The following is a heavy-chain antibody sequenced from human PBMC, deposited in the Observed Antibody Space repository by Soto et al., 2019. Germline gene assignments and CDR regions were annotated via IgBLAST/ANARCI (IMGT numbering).Heavy chain of an antibody. CDR3: ASCRGYGTGYSRDY. CDR1: GGSIRSSRDY. D-gene: IGHD6-13*01. CDR2: IYYSGSN. V-gene: IGHV4-39*01. Sequence: QLQLQASGPGLVKPSETLSLTCTVSGGSIRSSRDYWGWIRQPPGKGLEWIGSIYYSGSNYYNPSLKRRVLTTVDKSTNQLSFKLISVTAAYTAVYYCASCRGYGTGYSRDYWGQGTLVNVSS. J-gene: IGHJ4*02.